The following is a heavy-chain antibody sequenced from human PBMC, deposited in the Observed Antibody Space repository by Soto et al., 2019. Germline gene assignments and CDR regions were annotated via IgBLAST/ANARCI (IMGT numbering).Heavy chain of an antibody. V-gene: IGHV4-34*01. Sequence: QVQLQQWGAGLLKPSETLSLTCAVYGGSFSGYYWSWIRQPPGKGLEWIGEINHSGSTNYNPSLKSRVTISVDTSKNQFSRRLSSVTAADTAVYYCASGGEVVPDAITSPYFDYWGQGTLVTVSS. CDR1: GGSFSGYY. J-gene: IGHJ4*02. D-gene: IGHD2-2*01. CDR3: ASGGEVVPDAITSPYFDY. CDR2: INHSGST.